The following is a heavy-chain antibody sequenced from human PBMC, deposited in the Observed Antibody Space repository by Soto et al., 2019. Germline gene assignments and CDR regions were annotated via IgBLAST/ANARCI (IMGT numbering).Heavy chain of an antibody. CDR1: GYTFTSHT. D-gene: IGHD5-18*01. CDR2: INVNNDNT. J-gene: IGHJ4*02. V-gene: IGHV1-3*01. CDR3: ARSSFTAVDY. Sequence: QVQLVQSGTEVKKLGASVKVSCKASGYTFTSHTIHWMRQAPGQSLEWMAWINVNNDNTKYSHKFQGRVSLTMDTSASTVYMELSSLRSEDTAVYYCARSSFTAVDYWGQGTLVSVSS.